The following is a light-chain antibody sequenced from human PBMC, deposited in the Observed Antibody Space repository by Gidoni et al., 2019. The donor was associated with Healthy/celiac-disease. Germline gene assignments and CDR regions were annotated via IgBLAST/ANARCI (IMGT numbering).Light chain of an antibody. J-gene: IGLJ2*01. CDR2: NDH. Sequence: QSVLTQPPSVSGTPGQRVSIPCSESSSNIGSNTVSWYHNLPGTAPKHLIYNDHQRPSGVPDRFAGSKSGTSASLAISGLQSEDEADYSCAAWDDSLNGVVFGGGTKLTVL. CDR3: AAWDDSLNGVV. CDR1: SSNIGSNT. V-gene: IGLV1-44*01.